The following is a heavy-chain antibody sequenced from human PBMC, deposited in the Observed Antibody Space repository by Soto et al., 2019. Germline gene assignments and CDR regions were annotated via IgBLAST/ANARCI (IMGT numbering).Heavy chain of an antibody. Sequence: SETLSLTCTVSGGSISSYYWSWIRQPPGKGLEWIGYIYYSGSTNYTPSLKSRVTISVDTSKNQFSLKLSSVTAADTAVYYCARAADYSFLHYGMDVWGQGTTVTVSS. CDR1: GGSISSYY. CDR3: ARAADYSFLHYGMDV. J-gene: IGHJ6*02. CDR2: IYYSGST. V-gene: IGHV4-59*01. D-gene: IGHD4-4*01.